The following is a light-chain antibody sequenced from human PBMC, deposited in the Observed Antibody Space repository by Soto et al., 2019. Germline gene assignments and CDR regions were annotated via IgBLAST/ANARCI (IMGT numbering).Light chain of an antibody. V-gene: IGLV4-69*01. CDR3: QTWGTAVV. CDR1: SGHSSYA. J-gene: IGLJ2*01. CDR2: LNSDGSH. Sequence: QSVLPQSPSASASLGASVKLTCTLSSGHSSYAIAWHQQQPEKGPRYLMKLNSDGSHSKGDGIPDRFSGSSSGAERYLTISSLQSEDEADYYCQTWGTAVVFGGGTKLTVL.